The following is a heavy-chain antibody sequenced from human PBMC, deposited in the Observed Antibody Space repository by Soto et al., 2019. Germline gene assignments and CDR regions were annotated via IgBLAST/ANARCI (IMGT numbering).Heavy chain of an antibody. CDR3: AREGPAPYYFYGMDV. J-gene: IGHJ6*02. Sequence: QVQLVQSGGEVKKPGASVKVSCKTSGYSFTTYGISWVRQAPGQGLEWMGWISAYNGNTNYAQKLQDRVTMTTDTSTSTAYMELRSLRSDDTAVYYCAREGPAPYYFYGMDVWGQGRTVTCSS. CDR1: GYSFTTYG. V-gene: IGHV1-18*01. CDR2: ISAYNGNT.